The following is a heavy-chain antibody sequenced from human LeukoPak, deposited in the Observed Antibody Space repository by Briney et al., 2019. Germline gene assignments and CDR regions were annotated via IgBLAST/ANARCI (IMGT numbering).Heavy chain of an antibody. CDR2: ITGNGDT. D-gene: IGHD3-9*01. CDR1: GFTFSNYA. V-gene: IGHV3-23*01. Sequence: GGSLRLSCAASGFTFSNYAMAWVRQAPGKGLEWVSAITGNGDTSYADSVKGRFTSSRDNSHNTLYLQMSTLSAEDTAVYYCAKEAISRYFDFDYWGQGILVTVSS. J-gene: IGHJ4*02. CDR3: AKEAISRYFDFDY.